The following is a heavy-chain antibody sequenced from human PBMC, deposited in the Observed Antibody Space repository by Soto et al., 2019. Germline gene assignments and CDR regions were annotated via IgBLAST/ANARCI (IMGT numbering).Heavy chain of an antibody. CDR3: ARGGYYDSSGARNYHYYGMDV. CDR1: GYRFSRYG. J-gene: IGHJ6*02. V-gene: IGHV1-18*01. Sequence: GVSVKVSCKDSGYRFSRYGMTWVRQETGXGLEXLGWISPYNDDTKYAQRLHGRVTMTTDTSTRAAYMDIRGLRSDDTAIYYCARGGYYDSSGARNYHYYGMDVWGQGTTVTVSS. D-gene: IGHD3-22*01. CDR2: ISPYNDDT.